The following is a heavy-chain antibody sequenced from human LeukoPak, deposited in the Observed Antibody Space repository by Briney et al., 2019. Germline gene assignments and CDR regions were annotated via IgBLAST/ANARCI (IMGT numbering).Heavy chain of an antibody. CDR3: ARVGLGLSTRGHNWFDP. Sequence: GGSLTLSCAASGFTFSTYGMHWVRQAPGKGLEWVAVIWSDGSDKYYADSVKGRFAISRDNAKNSLFLQLGSLRAEDTAVYYCARVGLGLSTRGHNWFDPWGQGTLVTVSS. D-gene: IGHD3-10*01. CDR2: IWSDGSDK. J-gene: IGHJ5*02. V-gene: IGHV3-33*01. CDR1: GFTFSTYG.